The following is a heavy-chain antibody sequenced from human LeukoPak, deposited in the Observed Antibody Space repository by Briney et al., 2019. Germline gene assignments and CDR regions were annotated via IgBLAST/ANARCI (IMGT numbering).Heavy chain of an antibody. J-gene: IGHJ4*02. Sequence: SETLSLTCAVSGVSISSDNWWTWVRQSPGKGLEWVGETHRGGDTKYNPSLKSRVTISVDRSKNQFSLKLSSVSAADTAVYYCATQSGYYYDSSGYSPYYFDYWGQGTLVTVSS. V-gene: IGHV4-4*02. D-gene: IGHD3-22*01. CDR3: ATQSGYYYDSSGYSPYYFDY. CDR2: THRGGDT. CDR1: GVSISSDNW.